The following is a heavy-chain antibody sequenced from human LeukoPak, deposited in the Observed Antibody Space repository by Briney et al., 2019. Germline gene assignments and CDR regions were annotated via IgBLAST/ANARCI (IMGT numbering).Heavy chain of an antibody. V-gene: IGHV1-2*02. CDR3: ARNRRPGIAVAGTMLSDY. Sequence: GASVKVSCKASGYTFTGYYMHWVRQAPGQGLEWMGWINPNSGGTNYAQKFQGRVTMTRDTSISTAYMELSRLRSDDTAVYYCARNRRPGIAVAGTMLSDYWGQGTLVTVSS. CDR2: INPNSGGT. CDR1: GYTFTGYY. D-gene: IGHD6-19*01. J-gene: IGHJ4*02.